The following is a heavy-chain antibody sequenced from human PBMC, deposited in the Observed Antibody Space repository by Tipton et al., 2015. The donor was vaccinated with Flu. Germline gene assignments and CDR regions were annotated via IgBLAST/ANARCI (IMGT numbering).Heavy chain of an antibody. V-gene: IGHV4-4*07. Sequence: LRLSCTVSGGSISSYYWSWIRQPAGKGLEWIGRIYTSGSTNYNPSLKSRVTMSVDTSKNQFSLKLSSVTAADTAVYYCASQSTSGYLDYWGQGTLVTVSS. CDR3: ASQSTSGYLDY. D-gene: IGHD3-22*01. J-gene: IGHJ4*02. CDR1: GGSISSYY. CDR2: IYTSGST.